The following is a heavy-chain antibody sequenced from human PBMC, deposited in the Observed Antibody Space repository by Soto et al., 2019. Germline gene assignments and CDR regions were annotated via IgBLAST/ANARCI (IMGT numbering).Heavy chain of an antibody. CDR2: MYYSGST. J-gene: IGHJ5*01. CDR3: ARHGERTIRSLNWFDS. V-gene: IGHV4-39*01. CDR1: GGSISSSNYF. D-gene: IGHD4-17*01. Sequence: SETLSLTCTVSGGSISSSNYFWGWIRQPPGKGLEWIGSMYYSGSTYYNPSLKSRVTISVDTSKNQFSLKLSSVTAADTAMYYCARHGERTIRSLNWFDSWGQGTLVTVS.